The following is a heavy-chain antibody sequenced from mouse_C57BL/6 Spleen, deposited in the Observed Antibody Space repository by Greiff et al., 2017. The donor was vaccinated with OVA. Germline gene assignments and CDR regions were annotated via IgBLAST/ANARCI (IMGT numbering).Heavy chain of an antibody. J-gene: IGHJ4*01. CDR2: IYPGDGDT. CDR3: AHDYDGVLMDY. CDR1: GYAFSSSW. D-gene: IGHD2-4*01. Sequence: VQLQQSGPELVKPGASVKISCKASGYAFSSSWMNWVKQRPGKGLEWIGRIYPGDGDTNYNGKFKGKATLTADKSSSTAYMQLSSLTSEDSAVYFCAHDYDGVLMDYWGQGTSVTVSS. V-gene: IGHV1-82*01.